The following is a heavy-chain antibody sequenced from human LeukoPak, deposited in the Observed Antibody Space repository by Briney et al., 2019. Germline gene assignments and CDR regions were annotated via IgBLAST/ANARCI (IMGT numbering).Heavy chain of an antibody. CDR3: ATDWGAREGKGSSGYNSPFDY. Sequence: ASVKVSCKASGYTFTSYGISWVRQAPGKGLEWMGGFDPEDGETIYAQKFQGRVTMTEDTSTDTAYMELSSLRSEDTAVYYCATDWGAREGKGSSGYNSPFDYWGQGTLVAVSS. J-gene: IGHJ4*02. CDR2: FDPEDGET. D-gene: IGHD3-22*01. V-gene: IGHV1-24*01. CDR1: GYTFTSYG.